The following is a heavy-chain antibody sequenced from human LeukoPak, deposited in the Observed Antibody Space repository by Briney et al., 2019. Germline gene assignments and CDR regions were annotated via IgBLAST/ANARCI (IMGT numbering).Heavy chain of an antibody. CDR1: GYTFTSSY. CDR2: INPSGGNT. Sequence: ASVKVSCKASGYTFTSSYMHWVRQAPGQGLEWMGIINPSGGNTTYAQKLQGRVTMTTDTSTSTAYMELRSLRSDDTAVYYCARKATRGYSYGPMGYWGQGTLVTVSS. V-gene: IGHV1-46*01. D-gene: IGHD5-18*01. CDR3: ARKATRGYSYGPMGY. J-gene: IGHJ4*02.